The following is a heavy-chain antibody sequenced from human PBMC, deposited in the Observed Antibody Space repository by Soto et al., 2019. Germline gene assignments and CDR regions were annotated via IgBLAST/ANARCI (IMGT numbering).Heavy chain of an antibody. CDR1: GFAFSSYT. CDR3: AREIQIAAADPSAFDI. V-gene: IGHV3-21*02. D-gene: IGHD6-13*01. J-gene: IGHJ3*02. Sequence: EVQLVESGGGLVKPGGSLRLSCAASGFAFSSYTMNWVRQAPGKGLEWVSFLSSSSNYIYYSDSVKGRFTISRDDAKNSLYLQMTSLRAEDTAVYYCAREIQIAAADPSAFDIWGQGTMVIVSS. CDR2: LSSSSNYI.